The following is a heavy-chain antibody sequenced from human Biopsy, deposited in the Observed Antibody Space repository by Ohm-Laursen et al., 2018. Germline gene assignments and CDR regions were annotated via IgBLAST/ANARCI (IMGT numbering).Heavy chain of an antibody. CDR1: GFTFSGFS. Sequence: SLRLSCSASGFTFSGFSMNWVRQAPGKGLEWVSSISASGNHIYYTDSVKGRFTVSRDNGKNPLDLQMNSLRAEDTAVYYCARDGEAKYCRHGVCPSDYWGQGTLVTVSS. D-gene: IGHD2-8*01. V-gene: IGHV3-21*01. CDR3: ARDGEAKYCRHGVCPSDY. CDR2: ISASGNHI. J-gene: IGHJ4*02.